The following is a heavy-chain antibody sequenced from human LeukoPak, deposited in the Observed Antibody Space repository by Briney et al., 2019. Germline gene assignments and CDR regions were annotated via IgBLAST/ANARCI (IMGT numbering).Heavy chain of an antibody. CDR2: NSAYNGNT. CDR3: VRDCSGGSGGSCYFDY. J-gene: IGHJ4*02. D-gene: IGHD2-15*01. CDR1: GYMFTNSG. V-gene: IGHV1-18*01. Sequence: EASVKVSCKVSGYMFTNSGITWVRQAPGQGLEWMGWNSAYNGNTYHAQKFQGRVTLTTDTSTSTAYMEPRSLRSDDTAVYYCVRDCSGGSGGSCYFDYWGQGTLATVSS.